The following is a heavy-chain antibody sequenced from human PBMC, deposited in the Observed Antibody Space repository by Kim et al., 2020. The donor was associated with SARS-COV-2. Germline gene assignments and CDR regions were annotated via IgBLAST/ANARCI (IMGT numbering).Heavy chain of an antibody. Sequence: GGSLRLSCAASGFTFSDYYMSWIRQAPGKGLEWVSYISSSSSYTNYADSVKGRFTISRDNAKNSLYLQMNSLRAEDTAVYYCARVRIFRHDFTHDSNWFDPWGQGTLVTVSS. CDR2: ISSSSSYT. V-gene: IGHV3-11*05. CDR1: GFTFSDYY. D-gene: IGHD2-21*01. CDR3: ARVRIFRHDFTHDSNWFDP. J-gene: IGHJ5*02.